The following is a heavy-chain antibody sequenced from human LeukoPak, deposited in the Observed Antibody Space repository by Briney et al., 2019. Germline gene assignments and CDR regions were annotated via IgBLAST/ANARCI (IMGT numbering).Heavy chain of an antibody. V-gene: IGHV4-59*01. CDR1: GGSISSYY. J-gene: IGHJ6*03. D-gene: IGHD4-17*01. CDR2: IYYSGST. Sequence: SETLSLXCTVSGGSISSYYWSWIRQPPGKGLEWIGYIYYSGSTNYNPSLKSRVTISVDTSKNQFSLKLSSVTAADTAVYYCAGVYGDYVYYYYYYMDVWGKGTTVTVSS. CDR3: AGVYGDYVYYYYYYMDV.